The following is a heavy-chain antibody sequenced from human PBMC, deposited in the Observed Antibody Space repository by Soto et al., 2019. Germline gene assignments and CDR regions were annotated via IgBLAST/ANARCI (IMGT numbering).Heavy chain of an antibody. J-gene: IGHJ4*02. Sequence: QVQLVQSGAEVKKPGASVKVSCKASGYTFTSYYMHWVRQAPGQGLEWMGIINPSGGSTSYAQKFQGRVTMTRDTSTSTVYMELSSLRSEDTAAYYCARDYGALIAVAGTPLDYWGQGTLVTVSS. CDR2: INPSGGST. CDR1: GYTFTSYY. V-gene: IGHV1-46*01. D-gene: IGHD6-19*01. CDR3: ARDYGALIAVAGTPLDY.